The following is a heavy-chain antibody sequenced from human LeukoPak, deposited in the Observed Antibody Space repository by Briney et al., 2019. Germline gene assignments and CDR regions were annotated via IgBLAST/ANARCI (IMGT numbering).Heavy chain of an antibody. CDR3: ARGRGYCSSTSCYSYYYYCMDV. J-gene: IGHJ6*02. D-gene: IGHD2-2*02. CDR2: INHSGST. CDR1: GGSFSGYY. V-gene: IGHV4-34*01. Sequence: SETLSLTCAVYGGSFSGYYWSWIRQPPGKGLEWIGEINHSGSTNYNPSLKSRVTISVDTSKNQFSLKLSSVTAADTAVYYYARGRGYCSSTSCYSYYYYCMDVWGQGTTVSVSS.